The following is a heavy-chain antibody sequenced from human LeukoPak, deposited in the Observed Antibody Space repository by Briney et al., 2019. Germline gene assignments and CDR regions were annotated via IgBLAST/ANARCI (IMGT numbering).Heavy chain of an antibody. CDR2: FNSDGITT. J-gene: IGHJ4*02. Sequence: GGSLRLSCAASGFTFSNYWMHWVRQAPGKGLVWVSRFNSDGITTSYADSVKGRFTISRDNAKNTLYLQMNSLRAEDTAVYYCARGRYYLDSWGQGTLDTVSS. CDR1: GFTFSNYW. V-gene: IGHV3-74*01. CDR3: ARGRYYLDS.